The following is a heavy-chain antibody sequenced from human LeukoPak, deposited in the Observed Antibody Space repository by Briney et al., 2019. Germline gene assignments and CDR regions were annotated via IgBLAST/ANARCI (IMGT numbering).Heavy chain of an antibody. CDR1: GFTFSSYG. V-gene: IGHV3-23*01. J-gene: IGHJ4*02. CDR2: ISGSGGST. CDR3: AKSPVTAFYFDY. D-gene: IGHD4-23*01. Sequence: GGSLRLSCAASGFTFSSYGMHWVRQAPGKGLEWVSAISGSGGSTYYADSVKGRFTISRDNSKNTLYLQMNSLRAEDTAVYYCAKSPVTAFYFDYWGQGTLVTVSS.